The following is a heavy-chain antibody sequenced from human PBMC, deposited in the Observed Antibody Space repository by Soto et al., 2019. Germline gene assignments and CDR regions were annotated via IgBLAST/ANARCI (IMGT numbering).Heavy chain of an antibody. CDR3: ARRLIVVVPAAIGWFDP. V-gene: IGHV4-39*01. D-gene: IGHD2-2*01. CDR2: IYYSGGT. J-gene: IGHJ5*02. CDR1: GGSISSSSYY. Sequence: QLQLQESSPGLVKPSETLSLTCTVSGGSISSSSYYWGWIRPPPGKGLEWIGSIYYSGGTYYNPSLKSRVTISVDTSKNQCSLKLSSVTAADTAVYYCARRLIVVVPAAIGWFDPWGQGTLVTVSS.